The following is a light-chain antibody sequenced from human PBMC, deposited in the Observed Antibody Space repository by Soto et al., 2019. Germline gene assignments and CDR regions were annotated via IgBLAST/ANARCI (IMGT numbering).Light chain of an antibody. CDR3: SSYTSSSTWRV. CDR2: DVS. J-gene: IGLJ2*01. V-gene: IGLV2-14*01. CDR1: SSDVGGYNY. Sequence: QSALTQPASVSGSPGQSITISCTGTSSDVGGYNYVSWYQQHPGKAPKLMIYDVSNRPSGVSNRFSGSKSGNTASLTISGLQAEDEADYYCSSYTSSSTWRVFGGGTSSPS.